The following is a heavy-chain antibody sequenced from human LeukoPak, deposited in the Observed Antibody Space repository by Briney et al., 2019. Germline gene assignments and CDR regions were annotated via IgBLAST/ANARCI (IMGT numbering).Heavy chain of an antibody. CDR1: GVSISSGSYY. D-gene: IGHD3-22*01. J-gene: IGHJ4*02. V-gene: IGHV4-61*02. CDR3: ARDGYYYSSGYREY. Sequence: SSQTLSLTCTVSGVSISSGSYYWSWIRQPAGKGLEWIGRIYTSGSTNYNPSLKSRVTISVDTSKNQFSLKLSPVTAADTAVYYCARDGYYYSSGYREYWGQGTLVTVSS. CDR2: IYTSGST.